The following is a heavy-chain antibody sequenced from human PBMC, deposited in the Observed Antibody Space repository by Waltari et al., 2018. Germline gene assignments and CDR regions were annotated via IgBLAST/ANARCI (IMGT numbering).Heavy chain of an antibody. CDR2: SNHSGST. Sequence: QVQLQQWGAGLLKPSETLSLTCAVYGGSFSGYYWSWIRQPPGTGLEWIGESNHSGSTNYNPSLKSRVTIAVDTSKNQFCLKLSSVTAADTAVYYCASPHYYDSSGYPSRYGMDVWGQGTTVTVSS. CDR3: ASPHYYDSSGYPSRYGMDV. CDR1: GGSFSGYY. J-gene: IGHJ6*02. D-gene: IGHD3-22*01. V-gene: IGHV4-34*01.